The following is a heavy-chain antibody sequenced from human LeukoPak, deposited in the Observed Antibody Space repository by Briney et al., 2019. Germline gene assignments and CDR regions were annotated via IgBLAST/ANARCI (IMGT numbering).Heavy chain of an antibody. CDR2: ISGSSDT. V-gene: IGHV3-23*01. Sequence: GGSLRLSCAASGFTFSNYAMSWVRQAPGKGLEWVSVISGSSDTYYADSVKGRFTISRDNSKNTLYLQMNSLRAEDTAVFYCAKEKGASYHPFDFWGQGTLVTVSS. CDR1: GFTFSNYA. J-gene: IGHJ4*02. D-gene: IGHD1-26*01. CDR3: AKEKGASYHPFDF.